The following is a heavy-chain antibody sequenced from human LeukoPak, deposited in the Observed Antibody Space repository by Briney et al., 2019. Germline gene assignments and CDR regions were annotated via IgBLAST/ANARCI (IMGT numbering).Heavy chain of an antibody. Sequence: ASVKVSCKASGYTFTGYYMHWVRQAPRQGLEWMGWINPNSGGTNYAQKFQGRVTMTRDTSISTAYMELSRLRSDDTAVYYCARVEQQLARIDYWGQGTLVTVSS. CDR2: INPNSGGT. CDR1: GYTFTGYY. J-gene: IGHJ4*02. CDR3: ARVEQQLARIDY. D-gene: IGHD6-13*01. V-gene: IGHV1-2*02.